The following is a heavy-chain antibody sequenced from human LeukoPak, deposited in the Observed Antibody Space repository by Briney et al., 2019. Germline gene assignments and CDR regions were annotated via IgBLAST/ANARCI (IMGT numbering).Heavy chain of an antibody. CDR1: GYTFTSYY. J-gene: IGHJ4*02. CDR3: VREGEGPLSKDFDY. CDR2: IGPHSTFT. Sequence: GASVKVSCKASGYTFTSYYIHWVRQGPGQGLEWMGYIGPHSTFTSSPQEFQGRVTMTRDASMSTAYMELTRLTSDDTAVYYCVREGEGPLSKDFDYWGQGTLVTVSS. V-gene: IGHV1-2*02. D-gene: IGHD2/OR15-2a*01.